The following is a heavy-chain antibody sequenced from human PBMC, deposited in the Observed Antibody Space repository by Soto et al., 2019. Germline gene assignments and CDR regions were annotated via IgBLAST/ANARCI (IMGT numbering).Heavy chain of an antibody. D-gene: IGHD6-19*01. V-gene: IGHV3-7*04. CDR2: IKQDGSEK. J-gene: IGHJ4*02. CDR1: VFTFSSYA. Sequence: PGGSLRLSCAASVFTFSSYAMHWVRQAPGKGLEWVANIKQDGSEKYYVDSVKGRFTISRDNAKNSLYLQMNNLRAEDTAVYYCARDWSSGLDYWGQGTLVTVSS. CDR3: ARDWSSGLDY.